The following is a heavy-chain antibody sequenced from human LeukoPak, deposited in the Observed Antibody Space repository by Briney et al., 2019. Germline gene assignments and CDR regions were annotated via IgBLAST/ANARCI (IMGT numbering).Heavy chain of an antibody. CDR3: ARSGLYYDILTGYSHDYYYYYIDV. J-gene: IGHJ6*03. V-gene: IGHV4-39*01. CDR1: GGSISSSSYY. CDR2: SNHSGST. Sequence: SETLSLTCTVSGGSISSSSYYWGWIRQPPGKGLEWIGESNHSGSTNYNPSLKSRVTISVDTSKNQFSLKLSSVTAADTAVYYCARSGLYYDILTGYSHDYYYYYIDVWGKGTTVTVSS. D-gene: IGHD3-9*01.